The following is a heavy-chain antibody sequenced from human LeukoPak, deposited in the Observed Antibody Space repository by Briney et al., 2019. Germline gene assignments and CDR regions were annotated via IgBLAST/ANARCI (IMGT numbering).Heavy chain of an antibody. V-gene: IGHV3-23*01. D-gene: IGHD5-24*01. CDR3: AKDDAWLQYGD. Sequence: PGGSLRLSCAAPGFTFSSHGMNWVRQAPGKGLEWVSGTSPNGVITYYADSVKGRFTISRDNSKGTVSLQMNSLRPEDTAVYYCAKDDAWLQYGDWGRGTLVTVSS. J-gene: IGHJ4*02. CDR1: GFTFSSHG. CDR2: TSPNGVIT.